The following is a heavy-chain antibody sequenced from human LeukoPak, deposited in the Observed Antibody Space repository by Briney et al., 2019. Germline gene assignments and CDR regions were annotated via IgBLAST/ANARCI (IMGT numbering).Heavy chain of an antibody. D-gene: IGHD2-21*02. V-gene: IGHV1-3*01. CDR2: INPGDGDT. Sequence: ASVNVSCKASGYTFTNYAVHWVRQAPGQRPEWMGRINPGDGDTKYSQNFQDRVTFGRDTSANTAFMELSSLRSEDTAVYYCARRGVTTRDSYYYSLHVWGQGTTVTVSS. CDR1: GYTFTNYA. CDR3: ARRGVTTRDSYYYSLHV. J-gene: IGHJ6*02.